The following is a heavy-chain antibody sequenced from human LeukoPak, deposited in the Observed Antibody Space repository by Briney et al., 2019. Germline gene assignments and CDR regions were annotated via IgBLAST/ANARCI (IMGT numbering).Heavy chain of an antibody. CDR1: GGTFSSYA. D-gene: IGHD5-12*01. CDR2: IIPIFGTA. V-gene: IGHV1-69*06. CDR3: ARGPHGYSGYDALDY. Sequence: ASVKVSCKASGGTFSSYAISWVRQAPGQGLEWMGGIIPIFGTANYAQKFQGRVTITADKSTSTAYMELSSLRSEDTAVYYCARGPHGYSGYDALDYWGQGTLVTVSS. J-gene: IGHJ4*02.